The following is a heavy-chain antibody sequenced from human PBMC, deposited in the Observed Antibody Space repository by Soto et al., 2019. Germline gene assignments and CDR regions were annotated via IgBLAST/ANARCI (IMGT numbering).Heavy chain of an antibody. D-gene: IGHD3-10*01. CDR2: IWYDGSNK. Sequence: PGGSLRLSCAASGFTFSSYCMHWVRQAPGKVLEWVAVIWYDGSNKYYADSVKGRFTISRDNSKNTLYLQMNSLRAEDTAVYYCARDPETMVFPLYYFDYWGHGTMVTVSS. CDR1: GFTFSSYC. J-gene: IGHJ4*01. V-gene: IGHV3-33*01. CDR3: ARDPETMVFPLYYFDY.